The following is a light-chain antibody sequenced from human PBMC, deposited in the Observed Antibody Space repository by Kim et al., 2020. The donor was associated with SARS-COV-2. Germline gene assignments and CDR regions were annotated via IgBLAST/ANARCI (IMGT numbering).Light chain of an antibody. Sequence: DIQLTQSPSFLSASVGDRVTITCRASQGISSYLAWYQQKPGKAPKLLIYAASTLQSGVPSRFSGSGSGTEFTLTINSLQPEDFATYYCQQLNSYPHTFGQGTKLGI. CDR2: AAS. J-gene: IGKJ2*01. V-gene: IGKV1-9*01. CDR1: QGISSY. CDR3: QQLNSYPHT.